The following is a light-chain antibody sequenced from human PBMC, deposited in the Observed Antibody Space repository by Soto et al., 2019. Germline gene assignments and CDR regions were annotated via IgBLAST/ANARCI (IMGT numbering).Light chain of an antibody. J-gene: IGLJ2*01. Sequence: QSVLTQPPSVSGAPGQRVTISCTGSSSNIGAGYDVHWYQQLPGTAPKLLIYGNSNRPSGVPDRVSGSKSGTSASLAITGLRAEDEADYYCQSYDSSMSGHVVFGGGTKLTVL. CDR2: GNS. CDR1: SSNIGAGYD. CDR3: QSYDSSMSGHVV. V-gene: IGLV1-40*01.